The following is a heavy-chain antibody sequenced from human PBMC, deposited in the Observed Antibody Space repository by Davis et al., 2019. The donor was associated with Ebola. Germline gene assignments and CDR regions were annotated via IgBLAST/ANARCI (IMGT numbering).Heavy chain of an antibody. J-gene: IGHJ6*02. CDR1: GYTFIGYY. CDR2: INPNSGGR. CDR3: ARAGPTGHGYNTYYNYYGMDV. V-gene: IGHV1-2*02. D-gene: IGHD5-24*01. Sequence: ASVKVSCKTSGYTFIGYYLHWVRQAPGQGLEWMGWINPNSGGRNYAQKFQGRVTMTGDTSNSTAYMELSRLRSDDTAVYYCARAGPTGHGYNTYYNYYGMDVWGQGTTVTVSS.